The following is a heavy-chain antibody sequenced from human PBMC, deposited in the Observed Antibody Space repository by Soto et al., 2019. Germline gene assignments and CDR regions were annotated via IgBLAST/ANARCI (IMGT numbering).Heavy chain of an antibody. CDR3: ARVVYSYGYYFDY. Sequence: GGSLRLSCAASGFTFSSYEMNWVRQAPGKGLEWVSYISSSGSTIYYADSVKGRFTISRDNAKNSLYLQMNSLRAEDTAVYYCARVVYSYGYYFDYWGQGTLVTVSS. CDR2: ISSSGSTI. D-gene: IGHD5-18*01. CDR1: GFTFSSYE. V-gene: IGHV3-48*03. J-gene: IGHJ4*02.